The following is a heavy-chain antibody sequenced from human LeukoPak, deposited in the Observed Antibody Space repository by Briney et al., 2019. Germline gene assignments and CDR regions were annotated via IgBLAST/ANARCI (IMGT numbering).Heavy chain of an antibody. CDR1: GGSITTTTYY. V-gene: IGHV4-39*01. J-gene: IGHJ5*02. Sequence: PSETLSLTCTLSGGSITTTTYYWGWIRQPPGKGLEWIGRSYYNGHTYYNPSLKSRLTISIDTSRKQFSLKLSSVTAADTAVYYCARTRGFRELLGEGFDPWGQGTLVTVSS. CDR3: ARTRGFRELLGEGFDP. CDR2: SYYNGHT. D-gene: IGHD3-10*01.